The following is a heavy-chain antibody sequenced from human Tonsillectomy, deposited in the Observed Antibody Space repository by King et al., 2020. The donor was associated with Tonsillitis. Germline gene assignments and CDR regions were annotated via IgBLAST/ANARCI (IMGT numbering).Heavy chain of an antibody. V-gene: IGHV3-23*04. CDR1: GFTFSNYA. D-gene: IGHD6-6*01. CDR2: ISGIDGST. CDR3: VEDPPARPPDY. Sequence: VQLVESGGGLVQPGGSLRLSCAVSGFTFSNYAMNWVRQAPGKGLEWVSFISGIDGSTHYADSVKGRFTISRDNSKNTLFLQMNSLRPEDTAVYYCVEDPPARPPDYWGQGTLVTVSS. J-gene: IGHJ4*01.